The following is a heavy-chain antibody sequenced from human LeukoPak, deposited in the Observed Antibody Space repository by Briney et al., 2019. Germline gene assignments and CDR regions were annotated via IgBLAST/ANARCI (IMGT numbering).Heavy chain of an antibody. CDR3: ARVSKCSSSSCYASGAFDI. Sequence: SETLSLTCTVSGGSISTYYWSWIRQPAGKGLEWIGRVYTGGNTNYNPSLKSRVTISLDTSKNQFSLKLSSVTAADSALYYCARVSKCSSSSCYASGAFDIWGQGTMVTVSS. D-gene: IGHD2-2*01. V-gene: IGHV4-4*07. CDR2: VYTGGNT. CDR1: GGSISTYY. J-gene: IGHJ3*02.